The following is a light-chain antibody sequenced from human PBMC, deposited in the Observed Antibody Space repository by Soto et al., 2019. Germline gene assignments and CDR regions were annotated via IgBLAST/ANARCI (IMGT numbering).Light chain of an antibody. Sequence: EIVLTQSPGTLSLSQGERATLSCRASQSVSSSYLAWYQQKPGRAPRLLIYGASTRATGIPARFSGSGSGTEFTLTISSLEPEDFAVYYCHQRQYGPPITFGQGTRLEI. CDR1: QSVSSSY. CDR2: GAS. V-gene: IGKV3D-20*02. CDR3: HQRQYGPPIT. J-gene: IGKJ5*01.